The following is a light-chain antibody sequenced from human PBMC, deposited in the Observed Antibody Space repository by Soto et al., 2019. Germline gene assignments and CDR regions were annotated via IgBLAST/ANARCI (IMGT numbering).Light chain of an antibody. CDR3: QQGSDWPPRT. Sequence: EIVLTQSPVTLSLSPGERATLSCRASQSVSSYLAWYQQRPGQPPRLLIYDASNRASGIPARFSGSGSGTDFTLTISSLEPEDFAVYYCQQGSDWPPRTFGQGTKVDIK. CDR2: DAS. V-gene: IGKV3-11*01. J-gene: IGKJ1*01. CDR1: QSVSSY.